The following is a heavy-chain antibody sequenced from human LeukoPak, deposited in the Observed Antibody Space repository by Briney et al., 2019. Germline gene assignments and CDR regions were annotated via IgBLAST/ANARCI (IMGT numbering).Heavy chain of an antibody. CDR1: GGSISSYY. Sequence: KPSETLSLTCTVSGGSISSYYWSWIRQPAGKGLKWIGRIYTSGSTNYNPSLKSRVTMSVDTSKNQFSLKLSSVTAADTAVYYCAWSGGTSYHYYYMDVWGKGTTVTVSS. J-gene: IGHJ6*03. CDR3: AWSGGTSYHYYYMDV. CDR2: IYTSGST. V-gene: IGHV4-4*07. D-gene: IGHD2-2*01.